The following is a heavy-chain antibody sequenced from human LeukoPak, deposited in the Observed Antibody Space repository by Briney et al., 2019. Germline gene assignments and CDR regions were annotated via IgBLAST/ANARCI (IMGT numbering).Heavy chain of an antibody. CDR1: GGSISSYY. D-gene: IGHD2-15*01. CDR3: ARDGSGLDY. V-gene: IGHV4-59*12. CDR2: IYHSGST. J-gene: IGHJ4*02. Sequence: PSETLSLTCTVSGGSISSYYWSWIRQPPGKGLEWIGEIYHSGSTNYNPSLKSRVTISVDKSKNQFSLKLSSVTAADTAVYYCARDGSGLDYWGQGTLVTVSS.